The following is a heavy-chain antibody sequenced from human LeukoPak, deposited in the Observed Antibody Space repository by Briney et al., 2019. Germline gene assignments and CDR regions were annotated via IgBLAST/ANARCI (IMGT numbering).Heavy chain of an antibody. Sequence: GGSLRLSCAASGFNFRSYAMAWVRQAPGKGLEWVSAISGDGGITYYADSVKGRFTISRDNSKSTLYLQMNSLRAEDTALYYCAKRRSLSAAGTADDYWGQGTPVTVSS. CDR3: AKRRSLSAAGTADDY. V-gene: IGHV3-23*01. D-gene: IGHD6-13*01. CDR2: ISGDGGIT. J-gene: IGHJ4*02. CDR1: GFNFRSYA.